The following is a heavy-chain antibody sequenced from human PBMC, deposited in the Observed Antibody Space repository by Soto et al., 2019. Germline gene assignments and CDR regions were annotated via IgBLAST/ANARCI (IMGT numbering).Heavy chain of an antibody. CDR1: GFTFSSYG. CDR3: AKDRHLASSLYYFDY. Sequence: QVQLVESGGGVVQPGRSLRLSCAASGFTFSSYGMHWVRQAPGKGLEWVAVISYHGSNKDYADSVKGQFTISRDNSKNTLYLQMNSLRGEDTAVYYCAKDRHLASSLYYFDYWGQGTLVTVSS. CDR2: ISYHGSNK. V-gene: IGHV3-30*18. D-gene: IGHD6-6*01. J-gene: IGHJ4*02.